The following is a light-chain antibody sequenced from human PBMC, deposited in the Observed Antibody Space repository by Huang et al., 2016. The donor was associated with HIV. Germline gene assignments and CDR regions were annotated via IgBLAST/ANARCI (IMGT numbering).Light chain of an antibody. CDR1: QGISNS. CDR2: AAS. Sequence: DIQMTQSPSSLSASVGDRVTITCRASQGISNSLAWYQQKPGKAPKLLLYAASGLESGVPTRYSGSGSGTDYTRTISSLQPEDFATYYCQQYYSTPTWTFGQGTEVEIK. V-gene: IGKV1-NL1*01. CDR3: QQYYSTPTWT. J-gene: IGKJ1*01.